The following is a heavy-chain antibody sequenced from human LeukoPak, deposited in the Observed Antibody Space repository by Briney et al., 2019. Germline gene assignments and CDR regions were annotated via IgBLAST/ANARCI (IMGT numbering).Heavy chain of an antibody. CDR1: GFTFGDYA. J-gene: IGHJ6*02. V-gene: IGHV3-7*03. D-gene: IGHD3-16*01. CDR2: INHNGNVN. CDR3: ARGGGLDV. Sequence: GGSLRLSCTASGFTFGDYAMSWFRQAPGKGLEWVASINHNGNVNYYVDSVKGRFTISRDNAKNSLYLQMSNLRAEDTAVYFCARGGGLDVWGQGATVTVSS.